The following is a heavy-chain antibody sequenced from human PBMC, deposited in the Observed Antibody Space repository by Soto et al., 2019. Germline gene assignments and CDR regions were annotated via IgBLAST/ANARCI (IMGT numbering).Heavy chain of an antibody. V-gene: IGHV3-48*02. CDR2: ICSRSLTL. CDR3: AREDILGTRSFDY. D-gene: IGHD1-26*01. Sequence: PGGSLRLSCAASGFTFASYSMNWVRQAPGKGLEWIAYICSRSLTLYYADSVQGRFTISRDNADNSLYLQMSILRDEDTAVYYCAREDILGTRSFDYWGRGTLVTVSS. J-gene: IGHJ4*02. CDR1: GFTFASYS.